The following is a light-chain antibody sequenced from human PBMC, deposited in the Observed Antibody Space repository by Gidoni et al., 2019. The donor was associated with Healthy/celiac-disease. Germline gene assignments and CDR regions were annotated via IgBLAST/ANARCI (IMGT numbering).Light chain of an antibody. CDR3: QQYNSYPWT. CDR1: QSISSW. V-gene: IGKV1-5*03. CDR2: KAS. Sequence: DIQMTHSPSTLSASVGDRVTITCRASQSISSWLAWYQQKPGKAPKLLIYKASSLEGGVPSRFSGSGSGTEFALTISSLQPCDFATYYCQQYNSYPWTCGQGTKVEIK. J-gene: IGKJ1*01.